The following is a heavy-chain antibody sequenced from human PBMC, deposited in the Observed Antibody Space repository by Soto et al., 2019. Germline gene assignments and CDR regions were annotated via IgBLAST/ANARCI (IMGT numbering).Heavy chain of an antibody. Sequence: PGGSLSLSCAASEFTFSSYAMSWVRQAPGKGLEWVSGISGSGGSTYYADSVKGRFTISRDNSKNTLCLQMNSLRAEDTAVYYCAKDGSGIAAAGYYFDYWGQGTLVTVSS. CDR1: EFTFSSYA. D-gene: IGHD6-13*01. CDR2: ISGSGGST. J-gene: IGHJ4*02. V-gene: IGHV3-23*01. CDR3: AKDGSGIAAAGYYFDY.